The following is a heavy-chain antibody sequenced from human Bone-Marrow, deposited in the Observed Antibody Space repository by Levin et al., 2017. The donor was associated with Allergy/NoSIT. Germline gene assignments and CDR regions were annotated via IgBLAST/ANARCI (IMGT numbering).Heavy chain of an antibody. D-gene: IGHD2-21*02. Sequence: ASVKVSCRTSGGTFGNSGISWVRQAPGQGLEWLGGIIPVFGTSNYAQKFRDRVTITADESTSTAYMELNSLKSEDTAVYYCARIPSAYCSGDCYFDHWGQGALVTVSS. CDR1: GGTFGNSG. J-gene: IGHJ5*02. CDR2: IIPVFGTS. V-gene: IGHV1-69*13. CDR3: ARIPSAYCSGDCYFDH.